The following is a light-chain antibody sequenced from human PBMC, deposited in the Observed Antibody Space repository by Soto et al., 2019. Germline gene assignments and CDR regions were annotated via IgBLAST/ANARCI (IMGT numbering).Light chain of an antibody. CDR1: QGVRYN. CDR3: QQYNDWPWT. CDR2: GTS. Sequence: EIVMTQSPATLSLSPGEGATLSCRASQGVRYNVAWSQQKPGQAPRLLIYGTSTRATGIPARFSGSGSGTEFTLPISSLQSEDFAVYYCQQYNDWPWTFGQGTRVEVK. J-gene: IGKJ1*01. V-gene: IGKV3-15*01.